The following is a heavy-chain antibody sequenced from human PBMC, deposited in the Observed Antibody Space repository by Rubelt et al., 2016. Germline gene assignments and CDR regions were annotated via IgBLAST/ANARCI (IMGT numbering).Heavy chain of an antibody. CDR2: IYYSGST. J-gene: IGHJ4*02. Sequence: TLSLTCTVSGGSISSGGYYWSWIRQHPGKGLEWIGYIYYSGSTYYNPSLKSRVTISVDTSKNQFSLKLSSVTAADTAVYYCAKDGGGATRLPSHYWGQGTLVTVSS. V-gene: IGHV4-31*03. CDR1: GGSISSGGYY. CDR3: AKDGGGATRLPSHY. D-gene: IGHD1-26*01.